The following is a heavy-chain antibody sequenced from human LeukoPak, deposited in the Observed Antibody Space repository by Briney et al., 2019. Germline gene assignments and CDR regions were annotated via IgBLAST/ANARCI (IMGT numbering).Heavy chain of an antibody. CDR1: GFTFSSYG. D-gene: IGHD6-19*01. J-gene: IGHJ4*02. CDR3: ARCPEGQWLADY. V-gene: IGHV3-33*01. Sequence: GGSLRLSCAASGFTFSSYGMHWVRQAPGKGLEWVAVIWYDGSNKYYADSVKGRFTISRGNSKNTLYLQMNSLRAEDTAVYYCARCPEGQWLADYWGQGTLVTVSS. CDR2: IWYDGSNK.